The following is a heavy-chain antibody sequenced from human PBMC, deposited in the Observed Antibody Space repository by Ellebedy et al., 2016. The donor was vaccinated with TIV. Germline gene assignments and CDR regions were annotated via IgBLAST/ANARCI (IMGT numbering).Heavy chain of an antibody. D-gene: IGHD3-10*01. Sequence: GGSLRLSCAASGFTFSSYSMNWVRQAPGKGLEWVSPISSSSSYIYYADSVKGRFTISRDIPKNTWYLQMNSLRADDTAVYYCAKGRGLYGSGSYESWFDSWGQGALVTVSS. J-gene: IGHJ5*01. CDR2: ISSSSSYI. V-gene: IGHV3-21*04. CDR3: AKGRGLYGSGSYESWFDS. CDR1: GFTFSSYS.